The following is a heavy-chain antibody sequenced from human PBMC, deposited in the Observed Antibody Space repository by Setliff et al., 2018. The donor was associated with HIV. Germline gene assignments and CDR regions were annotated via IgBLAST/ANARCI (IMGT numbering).Heavy chain of an antibody. V-gene: IGHV4-34*01. CDR2: INHSGST. J-gene: IGHJ5*02. CDR1: GGSFSDYY. D-gene: IGHD3-10*01. Sequence: SETLSLTCAVYGGSFSDYYWSWIRQPPGKGLEWIGEINHSGSTPYNPSLESRLTISVDTSSNHFSLRLTSVTAADTAVYYCARATSPRPMVRGGWFDPWGQGTLVTVSS. CDR3: ARATSPRPMVRGGWFDP.